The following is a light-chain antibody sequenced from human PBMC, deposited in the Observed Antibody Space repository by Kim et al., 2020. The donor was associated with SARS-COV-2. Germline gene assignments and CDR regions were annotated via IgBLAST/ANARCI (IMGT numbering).Light chain of an antibody. V-gene: IGLV2-14*03. Sequence: QSALTQPASVSGSPGQSISISCTGSSSDVGGYNYVSWYQQHPGKAPKLIIYDVSNRPSGFSNRFSGSKSGNTASLTISGLQAEDEADYFCSSYTSSITLVFGGGTQLTVL. CDR3: SSYTSSITLV. J-gene: IGLJ2*01. CDR2: DVS. CDR1: SSDVGGYNY.